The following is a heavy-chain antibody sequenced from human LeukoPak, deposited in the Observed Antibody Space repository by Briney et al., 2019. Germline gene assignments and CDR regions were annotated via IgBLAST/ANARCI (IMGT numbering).Heavy chain of an antibody. V-gene: IGHV1-46*01. CDR1: GYTFTTYY. J-gene: IGHJ4*02. CDR3: ARDTDRSGSYYFFDY. CDR2: INPSGGST. D-gene: IGHD3-10*01. Sequence: ASVKVSCKASGYTFTTYYMHWVRQARGQALEWLGIINPSGGSTNYAQKFQGRVTMTRDTSTGTVYMELSSLRSEDTAVYYCARDTDRSGSYYFFDYWGQGTLVTVSS.